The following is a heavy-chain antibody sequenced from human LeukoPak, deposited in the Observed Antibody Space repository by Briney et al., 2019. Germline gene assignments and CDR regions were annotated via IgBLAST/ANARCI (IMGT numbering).Heavy chain of an antibody. Sequence: ASVKVSCKASGGTFSSYAISWVRQAPGQGLEWMGGIIPIFGTANYAQKFQGRVTITADESTSTAYMELSSLRSEDTAVYYCARDQDFWSGYYNYYYYYGMDVWGQGTTVTVSS. CDR2: IIPIFGTA. D-gene: IGHD3-3*01. J-gene: IGHJ6*02. CDR1: GGTFSSYA. V-gene: IGHV1-69*13. CDR3: ARDQDFWSGYYNYYYYYGMDV.